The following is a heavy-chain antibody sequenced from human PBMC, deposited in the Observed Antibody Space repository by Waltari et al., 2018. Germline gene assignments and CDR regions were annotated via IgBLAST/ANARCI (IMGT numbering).Heavy chain of an antibody. J-gene: IGHJ4*02. V-gene: IGHV4-39*01. Sequence: QLQLQESGPGLVKPSETLSLTCTVSGGSISSGDYYWGWIRQPPGKGLEWMGSISNSGSPIHNPSLKSRVTISVDTSKNQFSLKLTSVTAADTAVYYCARLGSAAVDYWGQGTLVTVSS. D-gene: IGHD6-13*01. CDR3: ARLGSAAVDY. CDR1: GGSISSGDYY. CDR2: ISNSGSP.